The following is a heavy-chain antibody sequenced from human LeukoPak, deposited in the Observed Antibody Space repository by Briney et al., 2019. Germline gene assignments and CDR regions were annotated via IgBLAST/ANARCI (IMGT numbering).Heavy chain of an antibody. J-gene: IGHJ5*02. CDR1: GVTVSSTD. D-gene: IGHD3-3*01. CDR2: IFSGGGT. CDR3: ARDLDGPENH. Sequence: GGSLRLSCAVSGVTVSSTDMSWVRQAPGKGLEWVSVIFSGGGTYYTGSVKGRFTISRDNSKNTLYLQMNSLRAEDTAVYYCARDLDGPENHWGQGTLVTVSS. V-gene: IGHV3-53*01.